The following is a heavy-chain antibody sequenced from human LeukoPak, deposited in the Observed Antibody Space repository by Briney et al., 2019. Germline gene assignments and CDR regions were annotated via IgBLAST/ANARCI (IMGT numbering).Heavy chain of an antibody. V-gene: IGHV4-59*01. Sequence: SETLSLTCTVSGGSISSYYWSWIRQPPGKGLEWIGYIYYSGSTNYNPSLKSRVTISVDTSKNQFSLKLSPVTAADTAVYYCARDRLDWMDYGMDVWGQGTTVTVSS. CDR1: GGSISSYY. CDR3: ARDRLDWMDYGMDV. D-gene: IGHD1-1*01. J-gene: IGHJ6*02. CDR2: IYYSGST.